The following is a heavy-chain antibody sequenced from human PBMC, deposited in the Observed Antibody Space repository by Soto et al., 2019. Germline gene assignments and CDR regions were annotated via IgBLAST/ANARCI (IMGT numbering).Heavy chain of an antibody. CDR3: ARDGIHLRYGMEV. CDR1: GGAFIDYS. V-gene: IGHV4-34*01. J-gene: IGHJ6*02. CDR2: ITHSGST. D-gene: IGHD5-18*01. Sequence: QVQLHQWGAGLLNPSETLSLTCAVSGGAFIDYSWSWIRQFPGRGLEWIGEITHSGSTNYNPSLKIRIAMSVDTSKRQFSLKMSSVTAADTAVYYCARDGIHLRYGMEVWGPGTTGNVAS.